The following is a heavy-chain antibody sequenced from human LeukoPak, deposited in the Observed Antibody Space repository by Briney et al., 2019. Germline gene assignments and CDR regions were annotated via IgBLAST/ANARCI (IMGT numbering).Heavy chain of an antibody. CDR2: ISDSGGST. Sequence: GGSLRLSCAASGFTFSSYAMSWVRQAPGKGLEWVSAISDSGGSTYYADSVKGRFTISRDNAKNSLYLQLNSLRVEDTAVYYCKSGGAAPGSFDNWGQGTLVTVSP. D-gene: IGHD6-13*01. CDR1: GFTFSSYA. CDR3: KSGGAAPGSFDN. V-gene: IGHV3-23*01. J-gene: IGHJ4*02.